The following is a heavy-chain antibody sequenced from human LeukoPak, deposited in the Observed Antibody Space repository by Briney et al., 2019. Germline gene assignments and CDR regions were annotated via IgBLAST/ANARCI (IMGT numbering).Heavy chain of an antibody. CDR1: GGSISSSSYY. J-gene: IGHJ4*02. CDR2: IYYGGST. D-gene: IGHD1-7*01. Sequence: PETLSLTCTVSGGSISSSSYYWGWIRQPPGKGLEWIGSIYYGGSTYYNPSLKSRVTISVDTSKNQFSLKLSSVTAADTAVYYCARLQSITGTTRWGQGTLVTVSS. V-gene: IGHV4-39*01. CDR3: ARLQSITGTTR.